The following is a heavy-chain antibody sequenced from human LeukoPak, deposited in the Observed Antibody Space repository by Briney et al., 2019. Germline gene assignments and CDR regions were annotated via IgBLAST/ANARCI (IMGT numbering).Heavy chain of an antibody. CDR3: ARYEAVAGVFDF. D-gene: IGHD6-19*01. J-gene: IGHJ4*02. V-gene: IGHV4-59*10. Sequence: SETLSLTCAVYGGSFSGYYWNWIRQPAGKGLEWIGRIYTSGSTNYNPSLKGRVTISVDTSKNQFSLKLSSVTAADTAVYYCARYEAVAGVFDFWGQGTLVTVSS. CDR2: IYTSGST. CDR1: GGSFSGYY.